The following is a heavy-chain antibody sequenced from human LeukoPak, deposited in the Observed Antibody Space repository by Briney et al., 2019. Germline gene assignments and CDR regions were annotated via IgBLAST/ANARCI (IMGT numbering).Heavy chain of an antibody. D-gene: IGHD1-26*01. CDR3: ARSLQIIVDNWFDP. J-gene: IGHJ5*02. CDR2: ISAYNGNT. V-gene: IGHV1-18*01. Sequence: GASVKVSCKASGYTFTSYGISWVRQAPGQGLEWMGWISAYNGNTNYAQKLQGRVTMTTDTSKSTAYMELRSLRSDDTAVYYCARSLQIIVDNWFDPWGQGTLVTVSS. CDR1: GYTFTSYG.